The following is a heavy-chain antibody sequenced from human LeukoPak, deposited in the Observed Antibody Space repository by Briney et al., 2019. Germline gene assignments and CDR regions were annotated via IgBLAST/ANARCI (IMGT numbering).Heavy chain of an antibody. Sequence: PGGSLRLSCAASGFTFSSYAISWVRQAPGKGLEWVSAISGSGGSTYYADSVKGRFTISRDNSKNTLYLQMNSLRAEDTAVYYCAKDLYYYGSGSYFVHWGQGTLVTVSS. J-gene: IGHJ4*02. CDR2: ISGSGGST. CDR1: GFTFSSYA. D-gene: IGHD3-10*01. V-gene: IGHV3-23*01. CDR3: AKDLYYYGSGSYFVH.